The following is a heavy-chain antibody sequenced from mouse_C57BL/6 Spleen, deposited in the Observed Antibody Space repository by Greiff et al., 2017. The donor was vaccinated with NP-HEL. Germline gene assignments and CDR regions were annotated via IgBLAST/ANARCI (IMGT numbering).Heavy chain of an antibody. CDR1: GYTFTSYW. Sequence: VQLQQPGAELVMPGASVKLSCKASGYTFTSYWMHWVKQRPGQGLEWIGEIDPSDSYTNYNQKFKGKSTLTVDKSSSTAYMQLSSLTSEDTAVYYCAQGLLSYWGQGTTLTVSS. D-gene: IGHD1-1*01. CDR2: IDPSDSYT. J-gene: IGHJ2*01. CDR3: AQGLLSY. V-gene: IGHV1-69*01.